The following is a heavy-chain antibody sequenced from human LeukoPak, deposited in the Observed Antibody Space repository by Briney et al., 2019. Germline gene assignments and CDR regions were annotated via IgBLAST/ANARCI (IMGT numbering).Heavy chain of an antibody. V-gene: IGHV1-3*01. Sequence: GASVKVSCKASGYNFTSYAIHWVRQAPGQRLEWMGWINAGNGNTEYSQKFQGRVTISRDTSASTAYMEVSSLRSEDTAVYYCARGPGGDYAPFDYWGQGTLVTVSS. J-gene: IGHJ4*02. D-gene: IGHD4-17*01. CDR3: ARGPGGDYAPFDY. CDR2: INAGNGNT. CDR1: GYNFTSYA.